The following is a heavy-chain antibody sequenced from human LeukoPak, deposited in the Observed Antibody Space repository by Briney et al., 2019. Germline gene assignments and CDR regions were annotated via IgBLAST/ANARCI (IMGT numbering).Heavy chain of an antibody. Sequence: ASVTVSCTASGYTFTSYGISWVRQAPGQGLEWMGWISAYNGNTNYAQKLQGRVTMTTDTSTSTAYMELRSLRSDDTAVYYCARVGDYYDSSGYSDNWFDPWGQGTLVTVSS. CDR3: ARVGDYYDSSGYSDNWFDP. J-gene: IGHJ5*02. D-gene: IGHD3-22*01. V-gene: IGHV1-18*01. CDR2: ISAYNGNT. CDR1: GYTFTSYG.